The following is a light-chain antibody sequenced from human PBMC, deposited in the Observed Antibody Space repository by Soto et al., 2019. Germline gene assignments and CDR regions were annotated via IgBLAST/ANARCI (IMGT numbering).Light chain of an antibody. CDR2: WAS. J-gene: IGKJ1*01. V-gene: IGKV4-1*01. Sequence: IVMTQSPDSLAVSLGERATINCKSSQSVLYSSNNKNYLAWYQQKPGQPPKLLIYWASTRESGVPDRFSGSGSGTDFTLTIGSLQAEDVAVYYCQQYYSTQWTFGQGTKVEIK. CDR1: QSVLYSSNNKNY. CDR3: QQYYSTQWT.